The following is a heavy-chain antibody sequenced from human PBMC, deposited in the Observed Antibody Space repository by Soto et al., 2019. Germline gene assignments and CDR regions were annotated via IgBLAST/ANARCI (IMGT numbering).Heavy chain of an antibody. CDR3: ARAYYYDSSGYYSSQQAFDI. Sequence: VGSLRLSCASSVFTFSSYSMNWVRHSPGKWLEWVSSISSSSSYIYYADSVKGRFTISRDNAKNSLYLQMNSLRAEDTAVYYCARAYYYDSSGYYSSQQAFDIWGQGTMVSVSS. CDR1: VFTFSSYS. J-gene: IGHJ3*02. V-gene: IGHV3-21*01. CDR2: ISSSSSYI. D-gene: IGHD3-22*01.